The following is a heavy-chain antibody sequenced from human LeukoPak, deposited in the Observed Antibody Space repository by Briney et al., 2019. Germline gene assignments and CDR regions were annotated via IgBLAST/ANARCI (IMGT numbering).Heavy chain of an antibody. D-gene: IGHD3-22*01. V-gene: IGHV3-23*01. CDR3: ARARPYDSSGSGY. CDR2: ISGSGGST. CDR1: GGTFSSYA. J-gene: IGHJ4*02. Sequence: SCKASGGTFSSYAMSWVRQAPGKGLEWVSGISGSGGSTYYADSVKGRFTISRDNAKNSLYLQMNSLRAEDTAVYYCARARPYDSSGSGYWGQGTLVTVSS.